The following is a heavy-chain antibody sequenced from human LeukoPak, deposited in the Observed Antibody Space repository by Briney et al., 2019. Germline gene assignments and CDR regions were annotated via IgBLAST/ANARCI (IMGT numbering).Heavy chain of an antibody. Sequence: PSQTLSLTCTVSGGSISSGGYYWSWIRQHPGKGLEWIGYIYYSGSTYYNPSLKSRVTISVDTSKNQFSLKLSSVTAADTAVYYCARSRYDGSGYWGYWGQGTLVTVSS. J-gene: IGHJ4*02. V-gene: IGHV4-31*03. CDR3: ARSRYDGSGYWGY. CDR1: GGSISSGGYY. D-gene: IGHD3-22*01. CDR2: IYYSGST.